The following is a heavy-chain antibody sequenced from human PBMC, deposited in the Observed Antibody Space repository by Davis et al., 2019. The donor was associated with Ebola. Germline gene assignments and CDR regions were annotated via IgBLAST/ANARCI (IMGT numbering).Heavy chain of an antibody. CDR3: ARVGDGFYNIWFHYYFDY. J-gene: IGHJ4*02. Sequence: GESLKISCAASGFTFNIFDMNWVRQAPGKGLEWVSSISNSGSFIYYADSVKGRFTISRDNAKNSLYLQMNSLRAEDTAVYYCARVGDGFYNIWFHYYFDYWGQGTLVTVSS. CDR2: ISNSGSFI. CDR1: GFTFNIFD. D-gene: IGHD3-10*01. V-gene: IGHV3-21*04.